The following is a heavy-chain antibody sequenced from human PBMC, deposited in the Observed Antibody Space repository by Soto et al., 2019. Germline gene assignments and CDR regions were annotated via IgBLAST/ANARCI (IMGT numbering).Heavy chain of an antibody. D-gene: IGHD6-19*01. CDR2: ISAYNGNT. CDR3: ARMAGTQLGYYYGMDV. CDR1: GYTFTSYG. Sequence: VSVKVSCKASGYTFTSYGISWVRQAPGQGLEWMGWISAYNGNTNYAQKLQGRVTMTTDTSTSTAYMELRSLRSDDTAVYYCARMAGTQLGYYYGMDVWGQGTTVTVSS. J-gene: IGHJ6*02. V-gene: IGHV1-18*01.